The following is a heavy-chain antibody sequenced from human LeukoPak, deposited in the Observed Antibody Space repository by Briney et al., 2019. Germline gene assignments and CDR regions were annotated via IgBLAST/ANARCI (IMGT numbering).Heavy chain of an antibody. D-gene: IGHD1-14*01. J-gene: IGHJ4*02. Sequence: GGSLRLSCAASGFTYSSYAMSWVHQAPGKVLEWVSAISGSGGSTYYADSVKGRFTISRDNSKNTLYLQMNSLRAEDTAVYYCARDQLARNSVKGYFDYWGQGTLVTVSS. CDR1: GFTYSSYA. V-gene: IGHV3-23*01. CDR3: ARDQLARNSVKGYFDY. CDR2: ISGSGGST.